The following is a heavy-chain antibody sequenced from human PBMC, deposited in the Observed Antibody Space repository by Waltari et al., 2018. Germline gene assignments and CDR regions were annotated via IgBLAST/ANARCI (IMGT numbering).Heavy chain of an antibody. CDR3: ARGTWMDV. CDR1: GASLYRNSAA. Sequence: QVQLQQSGPGLVKPSQTLSRTCAISGASLYRNSAAWNWIRQSPSRGLEWLGRAYYRSKWFNDYAVSVRSRITINPDTSKNQFSLQLNSVTPEDTAVYYCARGTWMDVWGKGTTVTVSS. CDR2: AYYRSKWFN. V-gene: IGHV6-1*01. J-gene: IGHJ6*04. D-gene: IGHD2-8*01.